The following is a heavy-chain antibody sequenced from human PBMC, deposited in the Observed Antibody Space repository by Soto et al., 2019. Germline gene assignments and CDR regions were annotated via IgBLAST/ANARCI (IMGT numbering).Heavy chain of an antibody. CDR2: INAATGNT. J-gene: IGHJ5*02. Sequence: ASVKVSCKASGYSFSTYALHWVRQAPGQRLEWMGWINAATGNTKYSQKFQGRVTMTRNTSASTAYMELSSPRSEDTAVYYCARGITMVRGVIHWFDPWGQGTLVTVSS. D-gene: IGHD3-10*01. CDR3: ARGITMVRGVIHWFDP. CDR1: GYSFSTYA. V-gene: IGHV1-3*01.